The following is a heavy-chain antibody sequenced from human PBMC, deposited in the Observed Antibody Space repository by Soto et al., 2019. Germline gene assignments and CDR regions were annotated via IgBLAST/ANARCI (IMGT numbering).Heavy chain of an antibody. J-gene: IGHJ6*02. CDR1: GGTFSSYA. CDR2: FIPIFGTA. CDR3: VVPAAGTYYYYGMDV. D-gene: IGHD2-2*01. V-gene: IGHV1-69*06. Sequence: QVQLVQSGAEVKKPGSSVKVSCKASGGTFSSYAISWVRQAPGQGVEWMGGFIPIFGTANYAQKFQGRVTITADKSTSTAYKEPSSLRSEDTAVYYCVVPAAGTYYYYGMDVWGQGTTVTVSS.